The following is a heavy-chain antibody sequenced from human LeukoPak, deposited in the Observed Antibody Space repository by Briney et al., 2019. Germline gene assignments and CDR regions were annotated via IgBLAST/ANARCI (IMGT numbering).Heavy chain of an antibody. J-gene: IGHJ4*02. Sequence: ASVKVSCKASGYTFTSYAMHWVRQAPGQRLEWMGWINAGNGNTKYSQKFQGRVIITRDTSASTAYMELSSLRSEDTAVYYCARSRIAAEGDYWGQGTLVTVSS. CDR1: GYTFTSYA. V-gene: IGHV1-3*01. D-gene: IGHD6-13*01. CDR2: INAGNGNT. CDR3: ARSRIAAEGDY.